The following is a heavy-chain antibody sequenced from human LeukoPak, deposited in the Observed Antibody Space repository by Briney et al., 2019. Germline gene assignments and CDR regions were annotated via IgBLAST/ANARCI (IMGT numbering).Heavy chain of an antibody. CDR2: ISYDGSNK. D-gene: IGHD3-10*01. CDR3: AKDAGITMVRGVIDY. CDR1: GFTFSSYG. Sequence: GGSLRLSCAASGFTFSSYGMPWVRQAPGKGLEWVAVISYDGSNKYYADSVKGRFTISRDNSKNTLYLQMNSLRAEDTAVYYCAKDAGITMVRGVIDYWGQGTLVTVSS. V-gene: IGHV3-30*18. J-gene: IGHJ4*02.